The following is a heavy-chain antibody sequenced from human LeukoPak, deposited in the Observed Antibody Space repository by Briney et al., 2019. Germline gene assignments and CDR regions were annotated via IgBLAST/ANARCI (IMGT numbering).Heavy chain of an antibody. V-gene: IGHV1-18*01. D-gene: IGHD2-8*01. CDR3: ATTSGGYCTNGVCPGPHYYMDV. CDR2: ISAYNGNT. Sequence: ASVKVSCKASGYTFTSYGISWVRQAPGQGLEWMGWISAYNGNTNYAQKFQGRVTMTEDTSTDTAYMELSSLRSEDTAVYYCATTSGGYCTNGVCPGPHYYMDVWGKGTTVTVSS. J-gene: IGHJ6*03. CDR1: GYTFTSYG.